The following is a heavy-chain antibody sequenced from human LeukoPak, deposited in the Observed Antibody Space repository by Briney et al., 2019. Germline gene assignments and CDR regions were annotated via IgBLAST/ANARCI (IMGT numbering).Heavy chain of an antibody. CDR3: AKVDNWKYGHHDF. Sequence: GGSLRLSCEASGFTFNTYSMNWARQAPGKGLEWVSSIDSSGGYMFYADSVKGRFTISRDNSKYTLSLQMNSLRTEDTAVYYCAKVDNWKYGHHDFWGQGTLVTVSS. V-gene: IGHV3-21*04. CDR2: IDSSGGYM. J-gene: IGHJ4*02. D-gene: IGHD1-1*01. CDR1: GFTFNTYS.